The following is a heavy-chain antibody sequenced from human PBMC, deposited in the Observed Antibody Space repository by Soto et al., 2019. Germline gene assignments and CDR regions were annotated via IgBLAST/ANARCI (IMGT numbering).Heavy chain of an antibody. CDR1: GFTFSSYA. V-gene: IGHV3-23*01. CDR3: AKDGYYGSGSYYINRIPVGNYYYYMDV. CDR2: ISGSGGST. J-gene: IGHJ6*03. Sequence: GGSLRLSCAASGFTFSSYAMSWVRQAPGKGLEWVSAISGSGGSTYYADSVKGRFTISRDNSKNTLYLQMNSLRAEDTAVYYCAKDGYYGSGSYYINRIPVGNYYYYMDVWGKGTTVTVSS. D-gene: IGHD3-10*01.